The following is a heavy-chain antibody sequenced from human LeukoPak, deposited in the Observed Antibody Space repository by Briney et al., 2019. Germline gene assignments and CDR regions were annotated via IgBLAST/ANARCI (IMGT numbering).Heavy chain of an antibody. Sequence: GRSLRLSCAASGFTFSSYGMHWARQAPGKGLEWVAVIWYDGSNKYYADSVKGRFTISRDNSKNTLYLQMNSLRAEDTAVYYCARLGQGYYYDSSGYFDYWGQGTLVTVSS. CDR2: IWYDGSNK. CDR1: GFTFSSYG. V-gene: IGHV3-33*01. D-gene: IGHD3-22*01. CDR3: ARLGQGYYYDSSGYFDY. J-gene: IGHJ4*02.